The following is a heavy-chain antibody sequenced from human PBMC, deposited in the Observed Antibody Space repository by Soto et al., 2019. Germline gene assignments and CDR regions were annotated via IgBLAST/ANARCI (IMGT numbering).Heavy chain of an antibody. CDR3: ARVPSPFDYYYAMDV. D-gene: IGHD3-16*01. Sequence: QVQLRESGPGLVKPSQTLSLTCTVSGDSISSGNKYWSWIRQPPGKGLEWIGYIYSSGSTYYNPSLKSRLSISLHSSDNQFSLQFDSVTDADSAVYYCARVPSPFDYYYAMDVWGHGTTVTVSS. CDR2: IYSSGST. V-gene: IGHV4-30-4*01. CDR1: GDSISSGNKY. J-gene: IGHJ6*02.